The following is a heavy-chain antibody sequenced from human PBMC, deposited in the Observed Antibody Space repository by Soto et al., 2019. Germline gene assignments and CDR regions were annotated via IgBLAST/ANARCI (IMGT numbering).Heavy chain of an antibody. CDR2: IIPIFGTA. D-gene: IGHD5-12*01. CDR1: GGTFSSYA. V-gene: IGHV1-69*01. J-gene: IGHJ6*02. Sequence: QVQLVQSGAEVKKPGSSVKVSCKASGGTFSSYAISWVRQAPGQGLEWMGGIIPIFGTANYAQKFQGRVTITADESTSTAYMELSSLRSEDTAVYYCAGPEEMATMSHGGSEPYYYYYYGMDVWGQGTTVTVSS. CDR3: AGPEEMATMSHGGSEPYYYYYYGMDV.